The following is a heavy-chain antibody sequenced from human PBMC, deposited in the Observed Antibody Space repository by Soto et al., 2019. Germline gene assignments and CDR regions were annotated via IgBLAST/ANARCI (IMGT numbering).Heavy chain of an antibody. J-gene: IGHJ6*02. CDR1: GYTFISHG. V-gene: IGHV1-18*04. CDR2: ISTYNSRT. Sequence: ASVKVSCKASGYTFISHGISWVRQAPGQGLEWLGWISTYNSRTHYAQKVQGRVTMTTDTSTSTAYLDLRSLTFDDTAVYYCARARYCASPSCYKHYYYGMDTWGQGTTVTVS. D-gene: IGHD2-2*02. CDR3: ARARYCASPSCYKHYYYGMDT.